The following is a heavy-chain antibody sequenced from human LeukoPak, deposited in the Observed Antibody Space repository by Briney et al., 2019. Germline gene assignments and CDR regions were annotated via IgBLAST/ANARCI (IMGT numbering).Heavy chain of an antibody. Sequence: GGSLRLSCTASGFTFGDYAMSWVRQAPGKRLEWVGFIRSKAYGGTTEYAASVKGRFTISRDDSKSIAYLQMNSLKTEDTAEYYCTRVLLLWFGESRAFDYWGQGTLVTVSS. CDR2: IRSKAYGGTT. V-gene: IGHV3-49*04. CDR3: TRVLLLWFGESRAFDY. CDR1: GFTFGDYA. J-gene: IGHJ4*02. D-gene: IGHD3-10*01.